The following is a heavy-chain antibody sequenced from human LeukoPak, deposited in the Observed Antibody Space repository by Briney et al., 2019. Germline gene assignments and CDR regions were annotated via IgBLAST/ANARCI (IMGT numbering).Heavy chain of an antibody. D-gene: IGHD1-26*01. V-gene: IGHV3-53*01. CDR1: GFTVSNNY. Sequence: PGGSLRLSCAASGFTVSNNYMNWVRQAPGKGLEWVSVIYSGGSTDYADYVKGRFTISRDNSKNTLYLQMNNLRAEDTAVYYCARDGGYGSYVSPSNWYFDLWGRGTLVTVSS. CDR2: IYSGGST. CDR3: ARDGGYGSYVSPSNWYFDL. J-gene: IGHJ2*01.